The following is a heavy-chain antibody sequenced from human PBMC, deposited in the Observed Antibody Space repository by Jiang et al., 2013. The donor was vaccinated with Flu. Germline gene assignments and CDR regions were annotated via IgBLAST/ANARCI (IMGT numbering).Heavy chain of an antibody. V-gene: IGHV4-59*01. J-gene: IGHJ4*02. Sequence: LLKPSETLSLTCTVSGDSISTYTWTWIRQPPGKGLQFIANIYHSGNTNYNPSLKSRVTISVDPSKNEFSLTMNSVTAADTAVYYCARYGWNTTPYPPFDYWGQGTLVTV. CDR2: IYHSGNT. CDR1: GDSISTYT. CDR3: ARYGWNTTPYPPFDY. D-gene: IGHD1/OR15-1a*01.